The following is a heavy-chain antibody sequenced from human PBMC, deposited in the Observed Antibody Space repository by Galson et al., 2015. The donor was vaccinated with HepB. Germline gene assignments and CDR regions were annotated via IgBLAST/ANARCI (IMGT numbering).Heavy chain of an antibody. Sequence: SLRLSCATSGFALNSYSVNWIRQAPGKGLEWVASISSSSSYIHYVDSVKGRFTISRGNAKNSMDLQMNGLREDDTAVYFCVRGRYEFWGGYRPDTFDLWGQGTMVTVSS. CDR1: GFALNSYS. CDR3: VRGRYEFWGGYRPDTFDL. V-gene: IGHV3-21*06. CDR2: ISSSSSYI. J-gene: IGHJ3*01. D-gene: IGHD3/OR15-3a*01.